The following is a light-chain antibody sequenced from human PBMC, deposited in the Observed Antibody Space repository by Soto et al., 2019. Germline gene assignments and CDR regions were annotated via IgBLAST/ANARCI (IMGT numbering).Light chain of an antibody. V-gene: IGKV1-5*01. CDR3: QQYKSYSYT. CDR1: QSISNW. Sequence: DIQMTQSPSILSASVGDRVTITCRASQSISNWLAWYQQKPGRAPKVLIYDASSLQSGVPSRFSGSGSRTEFTLTISSLQPDDIATYYCQQYKSYSYTFGQGTNLEI. CDR2: DAS. J-gene: IGKJ2*01.